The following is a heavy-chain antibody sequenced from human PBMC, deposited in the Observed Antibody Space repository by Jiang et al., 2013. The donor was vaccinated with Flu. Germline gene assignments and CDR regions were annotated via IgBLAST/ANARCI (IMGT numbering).Heavy chain of an antibody. Sequence: GAEVKKPGESLKISCKGSGYSFTTYWIGWVRQMPGKGLEWMGVIYPGDSDTRYSPSFRGQVTISADKSINTAYLQWSSLKASDTAKYYCARHVGSSWSTLDSWGQGTLVTVSS. V-gene: IGHV5-51*01. D-gene: IGHD6-13*01. J-gene: IGHJ5*01. CDR1: GYSFTTYW. CDR2: IYPGDSDT. CDR3: ARHVGSSWSTLDS.